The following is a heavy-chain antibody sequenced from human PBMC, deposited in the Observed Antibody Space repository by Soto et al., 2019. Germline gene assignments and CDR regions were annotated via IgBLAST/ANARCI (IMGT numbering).Heavy chain of an antibody. V-gene: IGHV4-59*08. D-gene: IGHD3-22*01. CDR3: ARHGLAPYYYDSSGFLGPTADAFDI. CDR2: IYYSGST. CDR1: GGSISSYY. J-gene: IGHJ3*02. Sequence: QVQLQESGPGLVKPSETLSLTRTVSGGSISSYYWSWIRQPPGKGLEWIGYIYYSGSTNYNPSLKSRVTISVDTSKNQFSLKLSSVTAADTAVYYCARHGLAPYYYDSSGFLGPTADAFDIWGQGTMVTVSS.